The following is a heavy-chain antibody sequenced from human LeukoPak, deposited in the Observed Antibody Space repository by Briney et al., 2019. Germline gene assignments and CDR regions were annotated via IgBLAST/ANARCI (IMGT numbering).Heavy chain of an antibody. J-gene: IGHJ5*02. CDR1: GFTFSSYA. Sequence: GGSLRLSCAASGFTFSSYAMHWVRQAPGKGLEWVAVISYDGSNKYYADSVKGRFTISRDNSKNTLYLQMNSLRAEDTAVYYCAREARRRSAHSSSSMIRGWFDPWGQGTLVTVSS. CDR2: ISYDGSNK. D-gene: IGHD6-6*01. CDR3: AREARRRSAHSSSSMIRGWFDP. V-gene: IGHV3-30-3*01.